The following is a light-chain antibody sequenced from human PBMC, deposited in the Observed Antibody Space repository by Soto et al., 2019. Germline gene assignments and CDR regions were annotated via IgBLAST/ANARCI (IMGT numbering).Light chain of an antibody. J-gene: IGLJ1*01. V-gene: IGLV2-23*02. Sequence: SALTKAASVSGSPGQSITISCTGTSSDVGSYNLVSWYQQHPGKAPKLMIYEVSKRPSGLSNRFSGSKSGNTASLTISGLQAEDEADYYCCSYAGSRTPLIFGTGTKLTVL. CDR2: EVS. CDR3: CSYAGSRTPLI. CDR1: SSDVGSYNL.